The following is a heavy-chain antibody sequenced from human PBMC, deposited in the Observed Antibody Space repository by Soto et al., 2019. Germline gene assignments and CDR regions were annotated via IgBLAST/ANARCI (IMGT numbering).Heavy chain of an antibody. J-gene: IGHJ3*02. CDR3: ARGRIVASIHDAFEI. CDR1: GYDFTSYG. Sequence: QGQLLQSGDEVKKPGASVRVSCRASGYDFTSYGISWVRQAPGQGLEWVSWISAYNGKRDTAQKFQGRVTMTLDTSTDTAYMDLGDLTSADTAVYYCARGRIVASIHDAFEIWGQGTMVAVSS. V-gene: IGHV1-18*01. CDR2: ISAYNGKR. D-gene: IGHD2-21*01.